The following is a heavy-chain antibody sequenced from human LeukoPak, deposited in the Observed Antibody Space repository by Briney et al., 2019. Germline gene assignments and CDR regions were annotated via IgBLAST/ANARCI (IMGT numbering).Heavy chain of an antibody. Sequence: GGSLRLSCAASGFTFSSYWMHWVRQAPGKGLVWVSRINSDGSSTSYADSVKGRFTISRDNSKNTLYLQMNSLRAEDTAVYYCAKEPVVPAAIPCYFDYWGQGTLVTVSS. CDR3: AKEPVVPAAIPCYFDY. CDR1: GFTFSSYW. J-gene: IGHJ4*02. V-gene: IGHV3-74*01. CDR2: INSDGSST. D-gene: IGHD2-2*02.